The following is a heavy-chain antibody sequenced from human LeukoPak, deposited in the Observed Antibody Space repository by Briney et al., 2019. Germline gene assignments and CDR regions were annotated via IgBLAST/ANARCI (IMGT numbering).Heavy chain of an antibody. J-gene: IGHJ3*02. D-gene: IGHD3-22*01. CDR3: AKDMRPDSSGKGAFDI. CDR1: GFTFDDYA. CDR2: ISGDGGRT. V-gene: IGHV3-43*02. Sequence: PGRALRLSCAASGFTFDDYAMHWVRQAPGKGLEWVSLISGDGGRTYYADSVEGRFTISRDNSKNSLYLQMNSLRAEDTALYYCAKDMRPDSSGKGAFDIWGQGTMVTVSS.